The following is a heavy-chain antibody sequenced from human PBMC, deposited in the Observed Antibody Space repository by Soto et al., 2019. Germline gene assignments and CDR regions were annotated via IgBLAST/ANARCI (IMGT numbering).Heavy chain of an antibody. J-gene: IGHJ6*02. V-gene: IGHV4-59*01. CDR3: ARGSAVRGQLYYYYDGMAV. CDR2: IYYSGST. Sequence: QVQLQESGPGLVKPSETLSLTCTVYGCSISSYYWSWIRQPPGKGLEWIGYIYYSGSTKYNPYIKSRVIISVATSKTQFSLKLSSVTAADTDVYYCARGSAVRGQLYYYYDGMAVWGQGPKVTVSS. CDR1: GCSISSYY. D-gene: IGHD3-10*01.